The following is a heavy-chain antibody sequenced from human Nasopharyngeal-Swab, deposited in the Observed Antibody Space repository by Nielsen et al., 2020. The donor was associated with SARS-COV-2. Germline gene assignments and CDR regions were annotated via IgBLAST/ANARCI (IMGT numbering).Heavy chain of an antibody. V-gene: IGHV3-30*18. CDR3: AKEQTSIAARPPFDL. D-gene: IGHD6-6*01. CDR1: GFSFRSYG. Sequence: GGSLRLSCAASGFSFRSYGMHWVRQTPGKGLEWVAVISSDGSNKYYVDSVKGRFTISRDNSANTLYLQLSSLRADDTAVYYCAKEQTSIAARPPFDLWGQGTLVTVSS. CDR2: ISSDGSNK. J-gene: IGHJ4*02.